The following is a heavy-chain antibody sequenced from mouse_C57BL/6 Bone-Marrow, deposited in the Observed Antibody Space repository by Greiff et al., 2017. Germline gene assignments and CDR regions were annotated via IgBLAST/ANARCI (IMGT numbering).Heavy chain of an antibody. Sequence: EVKLVESEGGLVQPGSSMKLSCTASGFTFRDYYMAWVRQVPEKGLEWVANINYDGSSTYYLDSLKSRFIISRDNAKNILYLQMSSLKSEDTATYYCARTLYGSSPSFAYWGQGTLVTVSA. CDR1: GFTFRDYY. CDR2: INYDGSST. J-gene: IGHJ3*01. CDR3: ARTLYGSSPSFAY. V-gene: IGHV5-16*01. D-gene: IGHD1-1*01.